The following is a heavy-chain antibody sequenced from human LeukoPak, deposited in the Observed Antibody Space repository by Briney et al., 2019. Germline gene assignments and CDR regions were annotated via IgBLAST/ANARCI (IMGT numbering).Heavy chain of an antibody. V-gene: IGHV3-7*03. Sequence: GGSLRLSCAASGFTFSSYAMSWVRQAPGKGLEWVANIKQDGSEKDYVDSVKGRFTISRDNAKNSLFLQVNSLRAEDTAVYYCARVYSSSSGKNAFDIWGQGTMVTVSS. CDR1: GFTFSSYA. CDR3: ARVYSSSSGKNAFDI. J-gene: IGHJ3*02. CDR2: IKQDGSEK. D-gene: IGHD6-6*01.